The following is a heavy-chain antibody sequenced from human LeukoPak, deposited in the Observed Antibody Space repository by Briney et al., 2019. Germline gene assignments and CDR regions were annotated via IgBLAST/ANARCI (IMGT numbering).Heavy chain of an antibody. D-gene: IGHD3-10*01. V-gene: IGHV3-15*01. CDR3: TTDSYGSGSYDY. J-gene: IGHJ4*02. Sequence: GGSLRLSCAASGFTFSNAWMSWVRQAPGKGLEWVDRIKSKTDGGTTDYAAPVKGRFTISRDDSKNTLYLQMNSLKTEDTAVYYCTTDSYGSGSYDYWGQGTLVTVSS. CDR1: GFTFSNAW. CDR2: IKSKTDGGTT.